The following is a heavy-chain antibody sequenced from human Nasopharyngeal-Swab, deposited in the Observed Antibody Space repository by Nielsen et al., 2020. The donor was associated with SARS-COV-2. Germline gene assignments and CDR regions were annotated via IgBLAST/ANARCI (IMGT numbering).Heavy chain of an antibody. J-gene: IGHJ4*02. CDR2: ISGSGVNT. CDR3: AKDSGAGFCSGGTCFPTDN. V-gene: IGHV3-23*01. CDR1: GFTFTSYA. Sequence: GGPLRLPCAASGFTFTSYAFNWVRQAPGKGLDWVSAISGSGVNTYYADPVRGRFLISRDISKNTLYLQMNSLRAEDTALYHFAKDSGAGFCSGGTCFPTDNWGQGTLVTVSS. D-gene: IGHD2-15*01.